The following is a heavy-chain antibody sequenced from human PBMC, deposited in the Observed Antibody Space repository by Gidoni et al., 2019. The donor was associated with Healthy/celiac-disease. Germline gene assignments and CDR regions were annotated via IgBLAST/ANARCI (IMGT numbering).Heavy chain of an antibody. D-gene: IGHD2-15*01. CDR3: AKEGVDCSGGSCYSIDY. V-gene: IGHV3-23*01. J-gene: IGHJ4*02. Sequence: EVQLLESGGGLVQPGGSLRLSCAASGFTFSSYAMSWVRQAPGKGLEWVSDISGSGGSTYYADSVKGRFTISRDNSKNTLYLQMNSLRAEDTAVYYCAKEGVDCSGGSCYSIDYWGQGTLVTVSS. CDR2: ISGSGGST. CDR1: GFTFSSYA.